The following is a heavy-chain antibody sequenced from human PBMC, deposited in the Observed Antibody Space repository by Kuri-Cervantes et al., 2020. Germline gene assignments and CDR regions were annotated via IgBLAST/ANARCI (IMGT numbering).Heavy chain of an antibody. J-gene: IGHJ4*02. CDR2: ISWNSGSI. V-gene: IGHV3-9*01. CDR3: ARVIGVTPYPDY. Sequence: GGSLRLSCAASGFTFDDYAIHWVRQAPEKGLEWVSGISWNSGSIGYADSVKGRFTISRDNAKSSLYLQMNSLRAEDTAVYYCARVIGVTPYPDYWGQGTLVTVSS. D-gene: IGHD2-8*01. CDR1: GFTFDDYA.